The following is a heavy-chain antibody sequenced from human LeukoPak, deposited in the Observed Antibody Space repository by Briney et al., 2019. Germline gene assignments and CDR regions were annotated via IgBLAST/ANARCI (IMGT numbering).Heavy chain of an antibody. CDR1: GFTFSSYG. V-gene: IGHV3-30*02. CDR3: AKDGYSSSPNWFDP. Sequence: PGGSLRLSCAASGFTFSSYGMHWVRQAPGKGLEWVAFIRYDGSNKYYADSVKGRFTISRDNSKNTLYLQMNSLRAEDTAVYYCAKDGYSSSPNWFDPWGQGTLVTVSS. D-gene: IGHD6-13*01. J-gene: IGHJ5*02. CDR2: IRYDGSNK.